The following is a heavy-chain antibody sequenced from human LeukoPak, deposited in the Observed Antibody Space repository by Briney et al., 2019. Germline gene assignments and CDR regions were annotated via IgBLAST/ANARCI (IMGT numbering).Heavy chain of an antibody. Sequence: GGSLRLSCAASGFTFSSYSMNWVRQAPGKGLEWVSSISSSSIYIYYADSLKGRFTISRDNAKNSLYLQMSSLRAEDTAMYYCARSLWFGDSNLDYWGQGTLVTVSS. D-gene: IGHD3-10*01. CDR2: ISSSSIYI. CDR1: GFTFSSYS. CDR3: ARSLWFGDSNLDY. J-gene: IGHJ4*02. V-gene: IGHV3-21*01.